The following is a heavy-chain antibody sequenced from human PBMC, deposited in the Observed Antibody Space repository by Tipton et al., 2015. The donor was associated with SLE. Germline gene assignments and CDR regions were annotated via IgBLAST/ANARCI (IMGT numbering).Heavy chain of an antibody. Sequence: SLRLSCAASGFTFSSYSMNWVRQAPGKGLEWVSSISSSSSYIYYADSVKGRFTISRDNAKNSLYLQMNSLRAEDTAVYYCARGFGTGYSSGWYVYWGQGTLVTVSS. CDR3: ARGFGTGYSSGWYVY. D-gene: IGHD6-19*01. CDR2: ISSSSSYI. J-gene: IGHJ4*02. CDR1: GFTFSSYS. V-gene: IGHV3-21*01.